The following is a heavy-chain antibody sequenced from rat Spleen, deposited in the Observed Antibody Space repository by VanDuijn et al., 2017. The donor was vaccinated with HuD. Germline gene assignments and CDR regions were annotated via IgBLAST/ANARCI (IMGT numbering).Heavy chain of an antibody. Sequence: EVQLVESGGGLVQPGSSLKLSCVASGFTFNNYWMTWIRQAPGKGLEWVASVTNTGGGTYYPDSVKGRFTISRDNARSTLNLHMDSLRSEDTAIYYCTRRGYLSDWYFDFWGPGTMVTVSS. J-gene: IGHJ1*01. V-gene: IGHV5-31*01. CDR1: GFTFNNYW. CDR3: TRRGYLSDWYFDF. D-gene: IGHD4-4*01. CDR2: VTNTGGGT.